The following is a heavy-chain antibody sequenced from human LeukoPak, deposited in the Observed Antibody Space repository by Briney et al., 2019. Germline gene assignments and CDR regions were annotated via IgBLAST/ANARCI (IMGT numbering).Heavy chain of an antibody. CDR3: ARQTGSGLFILP. CDR2: IYYSGNT. V-gene: IGHV4-59*04. CDR1: GHSISSYY. Sequence: PETLSLTCTVSGHSISSYYWSWIRQPPGKGLEWIGSIYYSGNTYYNASLKSQVSISIDTSKNQFSLRLTSVTAADTAVYYCARQTGSGLFILPGGQGTLVTVSS. D-gene: IGHD3/OR15-3a*01. J-gene: IGHJ4*02.